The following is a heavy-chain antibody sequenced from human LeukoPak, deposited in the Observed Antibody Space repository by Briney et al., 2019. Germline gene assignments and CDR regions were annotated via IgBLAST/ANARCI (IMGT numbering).Heavy chain of an antibody. V-gene: IGHV1-69*13. CDR3: ARQYCSSTSCYNWKSYYYYYGMDV. J-gene: IGHJ6*02. CDR2: IIPIFGTA. CDR1: GGTFSSYA. Sequence: ASVNVSCKASGGTFSSYAISWVRQAPGQGLEWMGGIIPIFGTANYAQKFQGRVTITADESTSTAYMELSSLRSEDTAVYYCARQYCSSTSCYNWKSYYYYYGMDVWGQGTTVTVSS. D-gene: IGHD2-2*02.